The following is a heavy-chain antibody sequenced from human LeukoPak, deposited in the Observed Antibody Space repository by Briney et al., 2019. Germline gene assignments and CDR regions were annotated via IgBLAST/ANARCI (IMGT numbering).Heavy chain of an antibody. CDR2: IIPILGIA. CDR3: ARSVTYYDFWSGYSASPQLDY. V-gene: IGHV1-69*04. D-gene: IGHD3-3*01. Sequence: ASVKVSCKASGGTFSSYAISWVRQAPGQGLEWMGRIIPILGIANYAQKFQGRVTITADKSTSTAYMELSSLRSEDTAVYYCARSVTYYDFWSGYSASPQLDYWGQGTLVTVSS. J-gene: IGHJ4*02. CDR1: GGTFSSYA.